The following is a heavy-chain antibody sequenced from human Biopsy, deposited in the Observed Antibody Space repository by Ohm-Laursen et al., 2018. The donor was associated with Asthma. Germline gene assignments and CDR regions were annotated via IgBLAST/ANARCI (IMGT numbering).Heavy chain of an antibody. Sequence: SETLSPTCTVSPGYINDYYWNWIRQFPRKGLEGIGHVHSTGSTRFNPSLKSRLTISVNTSVDQVSLKLTSVTAADTAVYYCVRATSTWSQSGPHYFDHWGQGTLVTVSS. V-gene: IGHV4-59*01. D-gene: IGHD6-13*01. CDR3: VRATSTWSQSGPHYFDH. CDR2: VHSTGST. CDR1: PGYINDYY. J-gene: IGHJ4*02.